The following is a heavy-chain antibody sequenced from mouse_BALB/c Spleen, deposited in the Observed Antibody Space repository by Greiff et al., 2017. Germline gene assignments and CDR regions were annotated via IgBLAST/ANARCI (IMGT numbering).Heavy chain of an antibody. CDR3: ARGGSSLDY. D-gene: IGHD1-1*01. J-gene: IGHJ2*01. CDR1: GFTFSSYG. CDR2: INSNGGST. V-gene: IGHV5-6-3*01. Sequence: EVQRVESGGGLVQPGGSLKLSCAASGFTFSSYGMSWVRQTPDKRLELVATINSNGGSTYYPDSVKGRFTISRDNAKNTLYLQMSSLKSEDTAMYYCARGGSSLDYWGQGTTLTVSS.